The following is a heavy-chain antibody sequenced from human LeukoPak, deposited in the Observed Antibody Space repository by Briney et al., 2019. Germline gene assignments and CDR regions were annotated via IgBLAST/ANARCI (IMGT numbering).Heavy chain of an antibody. D-gene: IGHD6-13*01. J-gene: IGHJ4*02. CDR1: GFRFTDYS. CDR3: ARDSAGNDY. Sequence: GGSLRLSCAASGFRFTDYSMSWVRQAPGKGLEWVANIKQDGSEKYYVDSVKGRFTISRDNAKNSLYLQMNSLRAEDTAMYYCARDSAGNDYWGQGTLVTVSS. V-gene: IGHV3-7*01. CDR2: IKQDGSEK.